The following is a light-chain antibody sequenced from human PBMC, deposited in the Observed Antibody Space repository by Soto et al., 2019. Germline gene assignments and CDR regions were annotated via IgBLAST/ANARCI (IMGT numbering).Light chain of an antibody. V-gene: IGLV2-14*03. J-gene: IGLJ1*01. CDR2: DVG. CDR1: SRDVGGYNY. Sequence: QSVLTQPASVSGSPGQSITISCTGTSRDVGGYNYVSWYQHRPGEVPKLIIYDVGNRPSGVSDRFSGSKSGDTASLTISGVRAEDEADYYCNSYRNTAARYVFGTGTKLTVL. CDR3: NSYRNTAARYV.